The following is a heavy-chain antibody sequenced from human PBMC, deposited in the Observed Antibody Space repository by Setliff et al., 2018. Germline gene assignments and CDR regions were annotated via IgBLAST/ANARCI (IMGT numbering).Heavy chain of an antibody. CDR1: GGSISRSSYY. V-gene: IGHV4-39*07. J-gene: IGHJ4*02. Sequence: SETLSLTCTVSGGSISRSSYYWGWIRQPPGKGLEWIGSIYHTGTTYYNPSLKSRVTISVDTSKNQFSLRLSSVTAADTAVYFCARGYGPNDYWGQGTLVTVSS. CDR3: ARGYGPNDY. CDR2: IYHTGTT. D-gene: IGHD3-16*01.